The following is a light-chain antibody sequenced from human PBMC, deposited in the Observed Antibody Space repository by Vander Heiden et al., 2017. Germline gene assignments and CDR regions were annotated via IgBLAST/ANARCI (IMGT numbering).Light chain of an antibody. CDR1: SGDFETYDF. CDR3: SSHAGSNSLV. Sequence: QSALTQPPAASGSPGQSVTISCTGTSGDFETYDFVSWYQQHPGEAPKLIIYEVNKRPAGVPDRFSGSKSGSTASLTVSGLQAEDEADYFCSSHAGSNSLVFGGGTKLTGL. V-gene: IGLV2-8*01. CDR2: EVN. J-gene: IGLJ2*01.